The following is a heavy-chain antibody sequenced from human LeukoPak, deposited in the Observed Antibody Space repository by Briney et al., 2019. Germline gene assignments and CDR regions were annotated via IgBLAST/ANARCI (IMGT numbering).Heavy chain of an antibody. Sequence: GGSLRLSCAASGFTFSSYVMTWVRQAPGERLEWVSSITTSGDNTYYTDSVKGRFTISRDNSKNTLYLQVNSLRAEDKAIYYCAKGKRGTYDIWGHGTMVTASS. D-gene: IGHD7-27*01. CDR3: AKGKRGTYDI. J-gene: IGHJ3*02. CDR2: ITTSGDNT. CDR1: GFTFSSYV. V-gene: IGHV3-23*01.